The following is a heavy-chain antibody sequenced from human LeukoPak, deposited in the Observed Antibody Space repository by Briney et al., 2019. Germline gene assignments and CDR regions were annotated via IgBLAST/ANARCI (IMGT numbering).Heavy chain of an antibody. Sequence: SGGSLRLSCAASGFTFSSYEMNWVRQAPGKGLEWVSYISSSGSTIYYADSVKGRFTISRDNAENSLYLQMNSLRAEDTAVYYCARFVRGYSTGWATFDYWGQGTLVTVSS. CDR1: GFTFSSYE. CDR2: ISSSGSTI. V-gene: IGHV3-48*03. CDR3: ARFVRGYSTGWATFDY. J-gene: IGHJ4*02. D-gene: IGHD6-25*01.